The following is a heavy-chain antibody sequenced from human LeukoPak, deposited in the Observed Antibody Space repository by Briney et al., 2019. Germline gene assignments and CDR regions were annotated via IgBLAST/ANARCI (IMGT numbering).Heavy chain of an antibody. CDR1: GFTFSSHG. J-gene: IGHJ3*02. CDR2: SSSIGGRT. Sequence: GGSLRLSCAASGFTFSSHGMNWVRQAPGKGLEWVSGSSSIGGRTYYADSVKGRFTVTRDNSRNTLHLQMNSLRVEDTGVYYCAKTVAVTANPRAFDIWGQGTMVTVSS. D-gene: IGHD2-21*02. CDR3: AKTVAVTANPRAFDI. V-gene: IGHV3-23*01.